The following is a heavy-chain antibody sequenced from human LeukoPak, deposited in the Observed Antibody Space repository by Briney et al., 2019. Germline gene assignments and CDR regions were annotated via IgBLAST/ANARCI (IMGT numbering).Heavy chain of an antibody. J-gene: IGHJ4*02. CDR3: VRGTGY. Sequence: GGSLRLSCAASGFTFGSYSMNWVRQAPGKGLEWVSSISSSSSYIYYTDSVKGRFTTSRDNSKNTLYLQMSSLRADDTAVYYCVRGTGYWGQGTLVTVSS. CDR1: GFTFGSYS. CDR2: ISSSSSYI. V-gene: IGHV3-21*01.